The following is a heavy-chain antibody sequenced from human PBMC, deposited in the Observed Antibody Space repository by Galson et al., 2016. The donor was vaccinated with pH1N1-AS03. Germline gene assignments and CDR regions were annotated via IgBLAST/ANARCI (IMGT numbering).Heavy chain of an antibody. CDR1: GYTFTSYG. CDR2: ISPYNGRT. CDR3: SRGRASYGMDV. J-gene: IGHJ6*02. V-gene: IGHV1-18*01. Sequence: QSGAEVKKPGESLKVSCKASGYTFTSYGIGWVRQAPGQGLEWMGWISPYNGRTEYAQKLQGRVTMTTDTSTSTAYMELRSLISDDTAMYYCSRGRASYGMDVWGQGTTVTVSS.